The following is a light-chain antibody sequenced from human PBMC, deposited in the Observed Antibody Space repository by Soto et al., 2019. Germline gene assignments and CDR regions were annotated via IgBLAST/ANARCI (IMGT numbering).Light chain of an antibody. J-gene: IGKJ1*01. Sequence: EIQMTQSPSSLSASVGDRVTITCRASQSISSNLNWYQQKPGKAPKVLIYAASSLHSGLPSRFSGSGSGTDLTLTISSLHPEVFATYYCQQSYITPWTFGQGTKVEIK. CDR2: AAS. CDR3: QQSYITPWT. CDR1: QSISSN. V-gene: IGKV1-39*01.